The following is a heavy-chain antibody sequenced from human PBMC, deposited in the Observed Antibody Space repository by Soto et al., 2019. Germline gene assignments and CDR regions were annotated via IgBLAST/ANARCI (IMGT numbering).Heavy chain of an antibody. CDR2: ISASGGST. CDR1: GFTSSSCA. CDR3: AAPGLGTGRYFFHD. Sequence: EVQLLDSGGGLVQPGGSLRLSCVASGFTSSSCAMRWVRQAPGKGLEWVSGISASGGSTYYADSVKGRFTISRDNSKNTLCLPVNSVRAEGTAVYYCAAPGLGTGRYFFHDWGQGTLVTVSS. D-gene: IGHD2-8*02. J-gene: IGHJ4*02. V-gene: IGHV3-23*01.